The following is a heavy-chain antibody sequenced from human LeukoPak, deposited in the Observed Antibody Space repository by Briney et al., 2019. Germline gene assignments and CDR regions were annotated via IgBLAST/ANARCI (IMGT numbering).Heavy chain of an antibody. Sequence: SETLSLTCAVYGESFSGYYWSWIRQPPGKGLEWIGEINHSGSTNYNPSLKSRVTISVDTSKNQFSLKVRSVTAADTAVYYCARGLSGTVVRRPDYWGQGTLVTVSS. CDR3: ARGLSGTVVRRPDY. CDR2: INHSGST. D-gene: IGHD4-23*01. J-gene: IGHJ4*02. V-gene: IGHV4-34*01. CDR1: GESFSGYY.